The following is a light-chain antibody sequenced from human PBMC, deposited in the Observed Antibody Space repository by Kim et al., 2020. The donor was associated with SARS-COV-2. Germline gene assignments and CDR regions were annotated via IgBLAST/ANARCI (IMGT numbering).Light chain of an antibody. J-gene: IGKJ2*01. CDR1: QSINNW. CDR3: QQYNTYLYT. Sequence: DIQMTQSPSTLSASVGDRVTITCRASQSINNWLAWYQQKPGKAPKLLIYKTSSLEGGVPSRFSGSGSGTEFTLTITSLQPDDFATYYCQQYNTYLYTFGQGTKLEI. V-gene: IGKV1-5*03. CDR2: KTS.